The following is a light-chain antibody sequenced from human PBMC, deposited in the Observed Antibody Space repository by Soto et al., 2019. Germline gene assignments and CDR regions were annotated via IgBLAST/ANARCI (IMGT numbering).Light chain of an antibody. Sequence: DIQMTQSPSTLSASLGDRVTITCRASQSISTWLAWYQQKPGKAPKLLIYEASSLQSGVPSRFSGSGSGKEFTLTISSLQPDDFATYYCQRYNTYSRTFGQGTKVEIK. J-gene: IGKJ1*01. CDR1: QSISTW. CDR3: QRYNTYSRT. V-gene: IGKV1-5*03. CDR2: EAS.